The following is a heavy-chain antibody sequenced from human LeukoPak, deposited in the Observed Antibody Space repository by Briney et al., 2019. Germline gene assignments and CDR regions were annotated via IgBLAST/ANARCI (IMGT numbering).Heavy chain of an antibody. J-gene: IGHJ3*02. CDR1: GFTVSTNY. Sequence: GGSLRLSCAASGFTVSTNYMSWVRQTPGKGLEWVSVVYSGGTTYYADYVKGRFTISRDNSKNTLCLQMNSLRVEDTAVYYCARDRRDLEAFDIWGQGTMVTVSS. D-gene: IGHD3-3*01. V-gene: IGHV3-53*01. CDR2: VYSGGTT. CDR3: ARDRRDLEAFDI.